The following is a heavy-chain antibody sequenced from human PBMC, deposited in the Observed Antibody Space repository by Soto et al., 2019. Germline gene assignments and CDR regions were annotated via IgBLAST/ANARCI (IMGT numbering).Heavy chain of an antibody. CDR2: IYYSGST. V-gene: IGHV4-39*01. J-gene: IGHJ4*02. Sequence: PSETLSLTCTVSGGSISSSSYYWGWIRQPPGKGLEWIGSIYYSGSTYYNPSLKSRVTISVDTSKNQFSLKLSSVTAADTAVYYCAAYVDTAMVPNSKFDYWGQGTLVTVSS. CDR3: AAYVDTAMVPNSKFDY. CDR1: GGSISSSSYY. D-gene: IGHD5-18*01.